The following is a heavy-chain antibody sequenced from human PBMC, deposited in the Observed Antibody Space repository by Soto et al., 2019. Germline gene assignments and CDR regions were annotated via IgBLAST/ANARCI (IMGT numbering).Heavy chain of an antibody. V-gene: IGHV4-34*01. Sequence: SATLSLTCAVSGGSFSGYFWSWIRQPPGKGLEWIGNINFSGSTFYNASLKSRVTISVDKSKSQFSLSLSAVTAADTAVYYCVSANVVIPAVWQYYAMDVWGQGTAVTVSS. D-gene: IGHD3-16*01. J-gene: IGHJ6*02. CDR1: GGSFSGYF. CDR3: VSANVVIPAVWQYYAMDV. CDR2: INFSGST.